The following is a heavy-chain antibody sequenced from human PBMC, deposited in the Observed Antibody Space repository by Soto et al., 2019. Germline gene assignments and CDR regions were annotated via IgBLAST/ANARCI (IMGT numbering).Heavy chain of an antibody. Sequence: EVQLVESGGGLVQPGGSLRLSCAASGFTFSSYWMHWVRQAPGKGLVWVSRINIDGITSYADSVKGRFTISRDNAKNTLYLQMNTLGAGDTAVYYCARGDGDNYDGHGYLARHLGQGTLVTVSS. J-gene: IGHJ4*02. D-gene: IGHD3-22*01. V-gene: IGHV3-74*01. CDR3: ARGDGDNYDGHGYLARH. CDR1: GFTFSSYW. CDR2: INIDGIT.